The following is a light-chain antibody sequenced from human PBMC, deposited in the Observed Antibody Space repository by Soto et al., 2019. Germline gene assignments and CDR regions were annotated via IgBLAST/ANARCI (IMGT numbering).Light chain of an antibody. V-gene: IGKV3-20*01. CDR1: QSVSSSY. J-gene: IGKJ1*01. CDR2: GAS. Sequence: EIVLTQSPGTLSLSPGERATLSCRASQSVSSSYLAWYQQKPGQAPRLLIYGASSRATGIPDRFSGSGSGTEFTLTISSLQSEDFADYYCQQYNNWPRTFGQGTKVDIK. CDR3: QQYNNWPRT.